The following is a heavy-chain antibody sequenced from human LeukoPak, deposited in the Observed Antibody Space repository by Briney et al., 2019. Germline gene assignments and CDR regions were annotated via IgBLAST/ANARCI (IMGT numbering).Heavy chain of an antibody. CDR2: VNPNSGAT. CDR1: GYTFTGHY. V-gene: IGHV1-2*02. CDR3: ARDGWGDYDRLGWFDS. Sequence: ASVKVSCKASGYTFTGHYVHWVRQAPGQGLEWMGWVNPNSGATRYSQKFQGRVTMTRDTSISMAYMDLTSLRSDDMAVYYCARDGWGDYDRLGWFDSWGQGTLVTVSS. J-gene: IGHJ5*02. D-gene: IGHD4-17*01.